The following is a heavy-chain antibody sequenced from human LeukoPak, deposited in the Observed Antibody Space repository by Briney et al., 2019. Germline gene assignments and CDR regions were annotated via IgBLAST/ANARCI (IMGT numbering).Heavy chain of an antibody. CDR2: STHSGST. Sequence: SETLSLTCAVYGGSFSGHYWTWIRQAPGKGLEWIGESTHSGSTNYNPSLKSRVTISVDTSKNQFSLKLSSVTAADTAVYYCAGSTVTTSDALDIWGQGTMVTVSS. V-gene: IGHV4-34*07. CDR1: GGSFSGHY. D-gene: IGHD4-17*01. CDR3: AGSTVTTSDALDI. J-gene: IGHJ3*02.